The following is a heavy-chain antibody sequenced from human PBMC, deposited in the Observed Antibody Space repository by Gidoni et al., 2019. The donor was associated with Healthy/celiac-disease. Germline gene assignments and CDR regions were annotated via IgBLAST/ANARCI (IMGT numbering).Heavy chain of an antibody. Sequence: QLQLQESGPGLVKPSETLSLSCTVSGGSISSSSYYWGWIRQPPGKGLELIGSIYYSGSTYYDPSLKSRVTISEDTSKNQFSLKLSLGTAADTAVYYCARLVGPDYFDYWGQGTLVTVSS. V-gene: IGHV4-39*01. J-gene: IGHJ4*02. CDR3: ARLVGPDYFDY. CDR1: GGSISSSSYY. CDR2: IYYSGST.